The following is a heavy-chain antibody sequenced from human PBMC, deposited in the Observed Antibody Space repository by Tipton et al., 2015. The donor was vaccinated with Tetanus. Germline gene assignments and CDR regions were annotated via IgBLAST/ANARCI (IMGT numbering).Heavy chain of an antibody. Sequence: TLSLTCAVYGGSFSGYYWSWIRQPPGKGLEWIGEINHSGSTNYNPSLKSRVTISVDTSKNQFSLKLSSVTAADTAVYYCARDMYEGYFDYWGQGTLVTVSS. CDR3: ARDMYEGYFDY. CDR1: GGSFSGYY. CDR2: INHSGST. V-gene: IGHV4-34*01. J-gene: IGHJ4*02. D-gene: IGHD2-8*01.